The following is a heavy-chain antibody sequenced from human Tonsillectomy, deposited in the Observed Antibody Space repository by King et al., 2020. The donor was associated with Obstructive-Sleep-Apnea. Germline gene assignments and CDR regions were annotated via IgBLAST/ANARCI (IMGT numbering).Heavy chain of an antibody. CDR3: VKDTTPHVFYYFDY. J-gene: IGHJ4*02. CDR2: ISWNSDNI. CDR1: GFTVDDYA. Sequence: EVQLVESGGGLVQPGRSLRLSCAASGFTVDDYAIHWVRQAPGKCLGWVSGISWNSDNIHYARSVSGRITISRDNAKNSLYLQMNSLRAEDTALYYCVKDTTPHVFYYFDYWGQGTLVTVSS. D-gene: IGHD2/OR15-2a*01. V-gene: IGHV3-9*01.